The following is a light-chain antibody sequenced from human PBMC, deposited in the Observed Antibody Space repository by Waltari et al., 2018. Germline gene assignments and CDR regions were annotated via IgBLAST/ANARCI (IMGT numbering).Light chain of an antibody. CDR3: GTWDNSLSDGPWV. Sequence: QFVLTQPPSVSAAPGQKVTISRPVSSSGIGNHYVSWYQQFPGTAPKLLIYDNDKRPSGIPDRFSGSKSGTSATLGITGLQTGDEADYYCGTWDNSLSDGPWVFGGGTKLTVL. J-gene: IGLJ3*02. CDR2: DND. V-gene: IGLV1-51*01. CDR1: SSGIGNHY.